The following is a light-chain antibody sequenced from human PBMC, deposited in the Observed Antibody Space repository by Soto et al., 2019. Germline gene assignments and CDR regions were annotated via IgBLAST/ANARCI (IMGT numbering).Light chain of an antibody. CDR3: QQYHWAPDT. CDR1: QIVGGDT. CDR2: GAS. J-gene: IGKJ5*01. V-gene: IGKV3-20*01. Sequence: IVLTQSPGTLSLSPWERATLSCRASQIVGGDTLAWFQQRPGQAPRLVIYGASNRAAGIPDRFSGSGSGTDFTLTVSRLEPEDFAMYYCQQYHWAPDTFGQGTRLEIK.